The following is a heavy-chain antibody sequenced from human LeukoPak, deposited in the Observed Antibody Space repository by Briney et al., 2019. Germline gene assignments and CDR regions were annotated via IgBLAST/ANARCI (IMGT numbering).Heavy chain of an antibody. J-gene: IGHJ4*02. V-gene: IGHV3-7*03. CDR2: IKQGGSEK. Sequence: GGSLRLSCAPSGFTFTTYWMGWVRQSPVKGLEWVASIKQGGSEKHYVDSVKGRFTISRDNAQNSLYLQMNSLRAEDTAVYYCATLQGSGWGQGTLVTVSS. CDR3: ATLQGSG. CDR1: GFTFTTYW. D-gene: IGHD2-15*01.